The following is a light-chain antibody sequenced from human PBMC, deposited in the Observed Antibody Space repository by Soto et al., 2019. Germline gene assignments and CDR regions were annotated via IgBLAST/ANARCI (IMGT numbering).Light chain of an antibody. Sequence: DIQMTQSPTSLSASVGDRVTITCRASQGISNFVAWYQQKPGKAPKLLIYAASTLQSGVTPRFSGSGSGTNFPITINRLQPEVVATYSRQKYSSVPAFGPGTKVEIK. CDR2: AAS. V-gene: IGKV1-27*01. CDR3: QKYSSVPA. J-gene: IGKJ3*01. CDR1: QGISNF.